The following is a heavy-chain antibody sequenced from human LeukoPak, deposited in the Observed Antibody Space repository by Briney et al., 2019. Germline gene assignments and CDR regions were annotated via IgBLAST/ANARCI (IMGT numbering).Heavy chain of an antibody. CDR2: IPFDGSDE. CDR3: VRDRGTYRPIDY. CDR1: GFRLTTYG. Sequence: GGSLRLSCEVSGFRLTTYGTHWVRQAPGKGLEWVAYIPFDGSDEYYVDSVKGRFTISRDNAKNSLYLQMNSLRAEDTAIYYCVRDRGTYRPIDYWGQGTLVTVSS. D-gene: IGHD1-26*01. V-gene: IGHV3-30*02. J-gene: IGHJ4*02.